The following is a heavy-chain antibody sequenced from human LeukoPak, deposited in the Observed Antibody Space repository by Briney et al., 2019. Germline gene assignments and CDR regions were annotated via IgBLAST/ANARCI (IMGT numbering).Heavy chain of an antibody. CDR1: GGSISSYY. Sequence: SETLSLTCTVSGGSISSYYWSWIRQPPGKGLEWIGYIYYSGSTNYNPSLKSRVTISVDTSKNQFSLKLSSVTAADTAVYYCARIIRDYVWGSYRSGYFDYWGQGTLVTVSS. V-gene: IGHV4-59*01. J-gene: IGHJ4*02. CDR2: IYYSGST. CDR3: ARIIRDYVWGSYRSGYFDY. D-gene: IGHD3-16*02.